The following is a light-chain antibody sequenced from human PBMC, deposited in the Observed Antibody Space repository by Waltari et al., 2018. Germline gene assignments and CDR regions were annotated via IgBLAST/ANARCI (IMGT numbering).Light chain of an antibody. CDR3: QYYGASRGPIT. J-gene: IGKJ5*01. Sequence: EIVLTQSPGTLSLSPGETATLSCRASQSVSGSYLAWNQQQPGQAPRLLIFGASSRATGIPDRFSGSGSGTDFTLTISRLEPEDFGVYYCQYYGASRGPITFGQGTRLEIK. CDR2: GAS. CDR1: QSVSGSY. V-gene: IGKV3-20*01.